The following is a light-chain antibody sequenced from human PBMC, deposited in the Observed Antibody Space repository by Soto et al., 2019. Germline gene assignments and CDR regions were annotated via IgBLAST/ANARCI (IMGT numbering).Light chain of an antibody. V-gene: IGKV3-20*01. CDR1: QSVSSSY. J-gene: IGKJ1*01. CDR2: GAS. CDR3: HDYGSSPWT. Sequence: EIVLTQSPGTLSLSPGERATLSCRASQSVSSSYLAWYQQKPGQAPRLLIYGASSRATGIPDRFSGSGSGTNFTLTISRLEPEDSAVYYCHDYGSSPWTFGQGTKVEIK.